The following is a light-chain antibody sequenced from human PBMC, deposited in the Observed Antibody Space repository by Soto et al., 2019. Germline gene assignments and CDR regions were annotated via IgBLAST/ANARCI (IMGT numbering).Light chain of an antibody. J-gene: IGLJ1*01. CDR2: EVG. Sequence: QSALTQPASVSGSPGQSITISCTGTSSDVGAYDYVSWYQQHPGKAPKLMIYEVGNRPSGVSNRFSVSKSGNTASLTISGLQAEDEADYYCSSYTSSSTYVFGTGTKVTVL. CDR1: SSDVGAYDY. V-gene: IGLV2-14*01. CDR3: SSYTSSSTYV.